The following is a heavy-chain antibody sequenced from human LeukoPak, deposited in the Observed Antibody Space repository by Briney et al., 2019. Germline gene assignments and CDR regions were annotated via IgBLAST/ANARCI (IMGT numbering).Heavy chain of an antibody. J-gene: IGHJ5*02. CDR3: ARGTGYCSSTSCYRRENWFDP. CDR1: GYTFTSYG. D-gene: IGHD2-2*02. Sequence: GASVKVSCKASGYTFTSYGISWVRQAPGQGLEWMGWISAYNGNTNYAQKLQGRVTMTTDTSTSTAYMELRSLRSDDTAVYYCARGTGYCSSTSCYRRENWFDPWGQGTLVTVSS. CDR2: ISAYNGNT. V-gene: IGHV1-18*01.